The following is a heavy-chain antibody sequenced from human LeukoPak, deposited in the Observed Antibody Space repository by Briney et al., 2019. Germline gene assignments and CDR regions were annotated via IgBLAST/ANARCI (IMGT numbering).Heavy chain of an antibody. CDR3: ARSKRTYSKPFVY. V-gene: IGHV1-2*02. CDR2: INPNSGGT. J-gene: IGHJ4*02. D-gene: IGHD4-4*01. CDR1: GYTFTGYY. Sequence: ASVKVSCKASGYTFTGYYMHWGRQAPGEGLEWRGWINPNSGGTNYAQKFQGRVTMTRDTSIRTAYMELSRLRSDDTAVYYCARSKRTYSKPFVYWGQETLVTASS.